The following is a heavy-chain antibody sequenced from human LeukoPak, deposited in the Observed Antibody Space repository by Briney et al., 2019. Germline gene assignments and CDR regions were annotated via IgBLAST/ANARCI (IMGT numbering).Heavy chain of an antibody. Sequence: SETLSLTCTVSGGSISSSSYYWGWIRQPPGKGLGWIGSIYYSGSTYYNPSLKSRVTISVDTSKNQFSLKLSSVTAADTAVYYCARDLAAEGFDYWGQGTLVTVSS. D-gene: IGHD6-25*01. J-gene: IGHJ4*02. CDR3: ARDLAAEGFDY. CDR2: IYYSGST. CDR1: GGSISSSSYY. V-gene: IGHV4-39*07.